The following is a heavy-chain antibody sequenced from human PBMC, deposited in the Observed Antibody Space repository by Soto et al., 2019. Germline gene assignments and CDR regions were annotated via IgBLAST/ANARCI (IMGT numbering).Heavy chain of an antibody. D-gene: IGHD6-6*01. V-gene: IGHV3-23*01. CDR1: GFTFSSYA. CDR3: AKNAIEGSPSYSSSSGPKFIPGYYYMDV. J-gene: IGHJ6*03. CDR2: ISGSGGST. Sequence: GGSLRLSCAASGFTFSSYAMSWVRQAPGKGLEWVSAISGSGGSTYYADSVKGRFTISRDNSKNTMYLQMKLLRAEDTAVYYCAKNAIEGSPSYSSSSGPKFIPGYYYMDVWGKGTTVTVSS.